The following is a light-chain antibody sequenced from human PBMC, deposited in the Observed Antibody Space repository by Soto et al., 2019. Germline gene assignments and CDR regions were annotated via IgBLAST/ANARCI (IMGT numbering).Light chain of an antibody. J-gene: IGKJ1*01. V-gene: IGKV3-20*01. CDR2: DTS. Sequence: EVEVTPSPGTLSLSPGERATLSCRASQSVSSSHLAWYQQKRGQAPRLLIYDTSTRATGIPDRFSGSGSGTDFTLTISRLEPEDFAVYHCQQYGASPWTFGQGTKV. CDR1: QSVSSSH. CDR3: QQYGASPWT.